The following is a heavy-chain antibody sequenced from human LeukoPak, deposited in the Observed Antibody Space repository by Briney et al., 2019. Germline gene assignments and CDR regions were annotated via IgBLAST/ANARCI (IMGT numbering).Heavy chain of an antibody. CDR2: INPNSGGT. D-gene: IGHD6-19*01. J-gene: IGHJ5*02. V-gene: IGHV1-2*04. Sequence: ASVTVSCKASGYTFTGYYMHWVRQAPGQGLEWMGWINPNSGGTNYAQKFQGWVTMTRDTSISTAYMELSRLRSDDTAVYYCARAGRIAVTPVLRSSIWFDPWGQGTLVTVSS. CDR1: GYTFTGYY. CDR3: ARAGRIAVTPVLRSSIWFDP.